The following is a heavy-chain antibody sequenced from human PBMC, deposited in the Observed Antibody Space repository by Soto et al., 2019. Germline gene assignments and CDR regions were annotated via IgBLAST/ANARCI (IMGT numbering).Heavy chain of an antibody. V-gene: IGHV3-33*01. Sequence: QVQLVESGGGVVQPGRSLRLSCAASGFTFSSYGMHWVRQAPGKGLEWVAGIWYEGSNKYYADSVKGRCTISRDNSKYTLYLQMNSLRAEDTAVYYCARERIAVAVIYYYYYGMDVWSQGTTVTVSS. CDR1: GFTFSSYG. CDR2: IWYEGSNK. J-gene: IGHJ6*02. CDR3: ARERIAVAVIYYYYYGMDV. D-gene: IGHD6-19*01.